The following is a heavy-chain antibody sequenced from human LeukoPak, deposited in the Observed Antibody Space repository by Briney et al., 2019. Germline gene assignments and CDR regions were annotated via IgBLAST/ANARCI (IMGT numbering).Heavy chain of an antibody. V-gene: IGHV3-21*01. D-gene: IGHD3-10*01. J-gene: IGHJ5*02. CDR1: GSTFSDYS. CDR2: ISSGSVYI. CDR3: VRHSHLSISTGSNWFDP. Sequence: PGGSLRLSCAASGSTFSDYSMNWVRQAPGKGLEWVSSISSGSVYIYYADSVKGRFTISRDNAKNSLSLQMNSLRAEDTAVYYCVRHSHLSISTGSNWFDPWGQGTLVTVSS.